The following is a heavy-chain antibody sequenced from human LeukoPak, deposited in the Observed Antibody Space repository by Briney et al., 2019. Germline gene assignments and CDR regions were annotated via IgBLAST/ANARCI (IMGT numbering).Heavy chain of an antibody. CDR3: ARRLVDSGASQVSDD. D-gene: IGHD2-15*01. Sequence: PSETLSLTCAVSSGSFSGYYLSWIRQPPGKGLEWIGEINDSGSVNCTPSLKNRVTLSVDKSKNKFSLRLSSVAAADTAVYYCARRLVDSGASQVSDDWGQGTLVTVSS. V-gene: IGHV4-34*01. CDR1: SGSFSGYY. J-gene: IGHJ4*02. CDR2: INDSGSV.